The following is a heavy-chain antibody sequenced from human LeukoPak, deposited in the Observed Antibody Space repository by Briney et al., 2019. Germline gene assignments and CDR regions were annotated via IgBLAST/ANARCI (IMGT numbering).Heavy chain of an antibody. D-gene: IGHD3-10*01. CDR2: ISWNSGSI. CDR1: GFTFSSYS. Sequence: GGSLRLSCAASGFTFSSYSMNWVRQAPGKGLEWVSGISWNSGSIGYADSVKGRFTISRDNAKNSLYLQMNSLRAEDMALYYCAKDTDAAGGGFDYWGQGTLVTVSS. V-gene: IGHV3-9*03. J-gene: IGHJ4*02. CDR3: AKDTDAAGGGFDY.